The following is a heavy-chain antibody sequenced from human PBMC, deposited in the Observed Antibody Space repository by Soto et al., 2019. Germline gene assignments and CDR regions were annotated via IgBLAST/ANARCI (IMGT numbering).Heavy chain of an antibody. CDR2: IVVGSGNT. CDR1: GFTFTSSA. V-gene: IGHV1-58*02. J-gene: IGHJ4*02. D-gene: IGHD3-22*01. CDR3: AATTDYYDSSGEWDY. Sequence: WASVKVSCKASGFTFTSSAMQWVRQARGQRLEWIGWIVVGSGNTNYAQKFQERVTITRDMSTSTAYMELSSLKSEDTAVYYCAATTDYYDSSGEWDYWGQGTLVTVSS.